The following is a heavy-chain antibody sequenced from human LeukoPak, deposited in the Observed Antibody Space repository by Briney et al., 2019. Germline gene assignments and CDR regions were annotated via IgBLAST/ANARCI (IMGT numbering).Heavy chain of an antibody. CDR3: AKDLSRGRVTSFPSGCDY. J-gene: IGHJ4*02. CDR1: GFTFDDYA. D-gene: IGHD4-17*01. V-gene: IGHV3-43D*03. Sequence: GGSLRLSCAASGFTFDDYAMHWVRQAPGKGLEWVSLISWDGGSTYYADSVKGRFTISRDNSKNSLYLQMNSLRAEDTALYYCAKDLSRGRVTSFPSGCDYWGQGTLVTVSS. CDR2: ISWDGGST.